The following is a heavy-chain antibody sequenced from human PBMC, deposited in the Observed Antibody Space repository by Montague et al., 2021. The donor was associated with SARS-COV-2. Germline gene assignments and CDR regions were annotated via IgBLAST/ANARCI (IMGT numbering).Heavy chain of an antibody. Sequence: SETLSLTCTVSGGSISPYYWSWIRQSPGKGLECIGYASYSGSTDYNPSLKSRATISIDTSKNQFSLKLSSVTAADTAAYYCARWGEYYDSPYYYYAMDVWGQGTTVTVSS. CDR2: ASYSGST. D-gene: IGHD3-3*01. J-gene: IGHJ6*02. CDR3: ARWGEYYDSPYYYYAMDV. CDR1: GGSISPYY. V-gene: IGHV4-59*12.